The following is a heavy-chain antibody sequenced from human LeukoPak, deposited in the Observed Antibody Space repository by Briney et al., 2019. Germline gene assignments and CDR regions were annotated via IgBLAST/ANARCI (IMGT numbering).Heavy chain of an antibody. V-gene: IGHV3-48*03. D-gene: IGHD2-2*01. J-gene: IGHJ6*03. Sequence: GGSLRLSCAASGFTFSSYEMNWVRQAPGQGLEWVSYISTSGSTINYADSLKGRFTISRDNAKNSTYLQMNNLRAEDTAVYYCATSTSRGPYYYDMDVWGKGTTVTVSS. CDR3: ATSTSRGPYYYDMDV. CDR2: ISTSGSTI. CDR1: GFTFSSYE.